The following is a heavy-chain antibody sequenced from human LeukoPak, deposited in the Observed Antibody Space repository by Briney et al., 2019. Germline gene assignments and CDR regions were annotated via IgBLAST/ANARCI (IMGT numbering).Heavy chain of an antibody. CDR2: IYYSGST. D-gene: IGHD2-15*01. CDR3: ARLGCSGSSCYAVGDWFDP. CDR1: GVSISSYY. Sequence: PSETLSLTCTVSGVSISSYYWSWVRQPPGKGLEWIGSIYYSGSTNHNPSLKSRVTISVDTSKNHFSLKLRSVTAADTAVYYCARLGCSGSSCYAVGDWFDPWGQGTLVTVSS. V-gene: IGHV4-39*02. J-gene: IGHJ5*02.